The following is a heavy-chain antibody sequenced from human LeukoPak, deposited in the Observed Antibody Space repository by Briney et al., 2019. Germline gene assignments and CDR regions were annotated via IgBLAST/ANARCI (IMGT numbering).Heavy chain of an antibody. CDR3: AKGGEMATIPTFDY. D-gene: IGHD5-24*01. V-gene: IGHV3-9*01. CDR2: ISWNSGSI. CDR1: GFTFDDYA. J-gene: IGHJ4*02. Sequence: GGSLRLSCAASGFTFDDYAMHWVRQAPGKGLEWVSGISWNSGSIGYADSVKGRFTISRDNAKNSLYLQMNSLRAEDTALYYCAKGGEMATIPTFDYWGQGTLVTVPS.